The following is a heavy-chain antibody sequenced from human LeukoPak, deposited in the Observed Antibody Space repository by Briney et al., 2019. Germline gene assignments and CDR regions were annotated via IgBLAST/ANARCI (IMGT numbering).Heavy chain of an antibody. CDR2: ISAYNGNT. CDR1: GYTFTSYG. D-gene: IGHD3-3*01. J-gene: IGHJ4*02. V-gene: IGHV1-18*01. CDR3: AREGFGVVINSFDY. Sequence: GASVKVSCKASGYTFTSYGISWVRQAPGQGLEWMGWISAYNGNTNYAQKFQGRVTMTRDTSISTAYMELSRLRSDDTAVYYCAREGFGVVINSFDYWGQGTLVTVSS.